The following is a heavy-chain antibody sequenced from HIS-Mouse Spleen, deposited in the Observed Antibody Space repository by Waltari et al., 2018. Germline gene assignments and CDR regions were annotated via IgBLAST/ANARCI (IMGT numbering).Heavy chain of an antibody. J-gene: IGHJ3*02. D-gene: IGHD6-13*01. Sequence: EVQLVETGGGLIQPGGSLRLSCAASGFTVSSNYMTWVRQAPGKGLEWVSVIYSGGSTYYADSVKGRFTISRDNSKNTLYLQMNSLRAEDTAVYYCARGSYSSSWDAFDIWGQGTMVTVSS. CDR1: GFTVSSNY. V-gene: IGHV3-53*02. CDR3: ARGSYSSSWDAFDI. CDR2: IYSGGST.